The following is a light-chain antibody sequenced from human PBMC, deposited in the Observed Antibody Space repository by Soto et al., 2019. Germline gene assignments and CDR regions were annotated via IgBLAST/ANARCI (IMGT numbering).Light chain of an antibody. J-gene: IGLJ2*01. CDR2: EVS. CDR3: SSYAGSNTVV. V-gene: IGLV2-8*01. CDR1: SSDVGGYNF. Sequence: QSALTQPPSASGSPGQSVTISCTGTSSDVGGYNFVSWYQQHPGKAPKVMIYEVSKRPSGVPDRISGSKSGNTASLTVSGLQAEDDADYYCSSYAGSNTVVFGGGTKLTVL.